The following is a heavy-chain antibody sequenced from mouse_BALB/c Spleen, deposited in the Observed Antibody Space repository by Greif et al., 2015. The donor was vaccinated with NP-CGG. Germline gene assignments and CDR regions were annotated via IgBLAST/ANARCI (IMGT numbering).Heavy chain of an antibody. CDR2: INPSSGYT. CDR3: ARRGNYDAYWYFDA. Sequence: VNVVESGAELARPGASVKMSCKASGYTFTSYTMHWVKQRPGQGLERIGYINPSSGYTNYNQKFKDKATLTADKSSSTAYMQLSSLTSEDSAVYYCARRGNYDAYWYFDAWGAGTTVTVSS. V-gene: IGHV1-4*01. CDR1: GYTFTSYT. D-gene: IGHD2-1*01. J-gene: IGHJ1*01.